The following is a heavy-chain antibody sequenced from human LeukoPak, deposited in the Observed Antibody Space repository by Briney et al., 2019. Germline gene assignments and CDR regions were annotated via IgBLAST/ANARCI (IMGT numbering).Heavy chain of an antibody. Sequence: SETLSLTCTVSGGSISSHYWSWIRQPPGKGLEWIGCIYYSGSTNYSPFLKSRVTISVDTSENQFSLKLSSVTAADTAVYYCARATVVTSIIPAFDIWGQGTMVTVSS. J-gene: IGHJ3*02. CDR3: ARATVVTSIIPAFDI. V-gene: IGHV4-59*11. D-gene: IGHD4-23*01. CDR2: IYYSGST. CDR1: GGSISSHY.